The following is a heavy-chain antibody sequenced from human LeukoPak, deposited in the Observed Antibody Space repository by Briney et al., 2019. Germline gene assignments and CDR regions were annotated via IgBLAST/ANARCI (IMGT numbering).Heavy chain of an antibody. J-gene: IGHJ4*02. V-gene: IGHV3-21*01. CDR3: ARVQRYYYDSSGYLDY. CDR1: GFTFSSYE. Sequence: PGGSLRLSCAASGFTFSSYEMNWVRQAPGKGLEWVSSISSSSSYIYYADSVKGRFTISRDNAKNSLYLQMNSLRAEDTAVYYCARVQRYYYDSSGYLDYWGQGTLVTVSS. CDR2: ISSSSSYI. D-gene: IGHD3-22*01.